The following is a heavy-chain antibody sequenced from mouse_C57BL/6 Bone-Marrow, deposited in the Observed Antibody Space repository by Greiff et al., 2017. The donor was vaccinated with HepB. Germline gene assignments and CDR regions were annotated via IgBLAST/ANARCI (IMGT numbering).Heavy chain of an antibody. CDR2: IYPRSGDT. V-gene: IGHV1-81*01. CDR1: GYTFTSYG. Sequence: QVQLQQSGAELARPGASVKLSCKASGYTFTSYGISWVKQRTGQGLEWIGEIYPRSGDTYYNEKFKGKATLTADKSSSTAYMELRSLTSEDSAVYFCANAYYSNPFDYWGQGTTLTVSS. CDR3: ANAYYSNPFDY. D-gene: IGHD2-5*01. J-gene: IGHJ2*01.